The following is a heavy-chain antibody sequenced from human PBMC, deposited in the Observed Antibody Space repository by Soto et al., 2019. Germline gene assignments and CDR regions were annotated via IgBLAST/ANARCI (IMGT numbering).Heavy chain of an antibody. Sequence: GESLKISCKGSGYSFTTYWIGWVRQMPGKGLEWMGIIYPGDSDTRYSPSFQGQVTISADKSISTAYLQWSSLKASDTAMYYCARAPTRHLLHPGYFDYGGQGTLVTVSS. J-gene: IGHJ4*02. D-gene: IGHD3-3*02. CDR1: GYSFTTYW. CDR2: IYPGDSDT. V-gene: IGHV5-51*01. CDR3: ARAPTRHLLHPGYFDY.